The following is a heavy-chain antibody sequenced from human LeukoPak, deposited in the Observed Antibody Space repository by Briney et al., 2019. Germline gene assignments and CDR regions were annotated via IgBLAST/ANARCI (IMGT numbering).Heavy chain of an antibody. D-gene: IGHD6-13*01. CDR3: AGVHPGSSLLIGEIDS. J-gene: IGHJ5*01. CDR2: ISGSSDDI. Sequence: GGSLRLSCAASGFTFSSYEMNWVRQAPGKGLEWVADISGSSDDIHYADSVTGRFTISRDNAKNSVYLQMNSLRAEDTAVYYCAGVHPGSSLLIGEIDSWGQGTLVTVSS. CDR1: GFTFSSYE. V-gene: IGHV3-48*03.